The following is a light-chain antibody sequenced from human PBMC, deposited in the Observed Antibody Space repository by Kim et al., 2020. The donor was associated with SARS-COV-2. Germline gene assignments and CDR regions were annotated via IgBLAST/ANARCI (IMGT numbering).Light chain of an antibody. Sequence: NFMLTQPHYVSESPGKTVTISCTRSSGNIGDNYVQWYQQRPGVVPTTVIYEDDQRPSGVPDRFSGSIDSSSNSASLTISGLKTEDEADYYCQSYNRSTVVFGGGTQLTVL. CDR1: SGNIGDNY. CDR2: EDD. CDR3: QSYNRSTVV. J-gene: IGLJ2*01. V-gene: IGLV6-57*04.